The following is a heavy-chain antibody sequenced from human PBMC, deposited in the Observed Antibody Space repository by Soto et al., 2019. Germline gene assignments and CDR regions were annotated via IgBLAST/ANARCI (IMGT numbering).Heavy chain of an antibody. CDR2: INGGNGNT. Sequence: GASLKVSCKASGYSFSTHSIHWVHQAPGQGLEWMGWINGGNGNTKYSQKFRDRVTITRDASASTGYMELSSLRSEDTAVYYCARGKGMEENYYYYGMDVWGQGXTVTVYS. J-gene: IGHJ6*02. D-gene: IGHD1-1*01. CDR3: ARGKGMEENYYYYGMDV. CDR1: GYSFSTHS. V-gene: IGHV1-3*01.